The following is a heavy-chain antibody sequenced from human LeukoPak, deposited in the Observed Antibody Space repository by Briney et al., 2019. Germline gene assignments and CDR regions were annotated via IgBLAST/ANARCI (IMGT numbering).Heavy chain of an antibody. D-gene: IGHD6-19*01. CDR2: INPNSGGT. CDR3: ARVEFGSGRYEGIDY. J-gene: IGHJ4*02. V-gene: IGHV1-2*02. CDR1: GYTFTGYY. Sequence: ASVKVSCKASGYTFTGYYMHWVRQAPGQGLGWMGWINPNSGGTNYAQKFQGRVTMTRDTSISTAYMELSRLRSDDTAVYYCARVEFGSGRYEGIDYWGQGTLVTVSS.